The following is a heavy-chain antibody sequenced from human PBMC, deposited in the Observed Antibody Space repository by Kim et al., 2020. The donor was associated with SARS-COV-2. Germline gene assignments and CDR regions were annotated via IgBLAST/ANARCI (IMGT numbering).Heavy chain of an antibody. V-gene: IGHV3-7*01. Sequence: GGSLRLSCAASGFTFSSYWMSWVRQAPGKGLEWVGNIKQDGSEKYYVDSVKGRFTISRDNAKNSLYLQMNSLRAEDTAVYYCARSGHVITIFGGDIRPVYYGMDVWGQGTTVTVSS. CDR3: ARSGHVITIFGGDIRPVYYGMDV. CDR2: IKQDGSEK. CDR1: GFTFSSYW. D-gene: IGHD3-3*01. J-gene: IGHJ6*02.